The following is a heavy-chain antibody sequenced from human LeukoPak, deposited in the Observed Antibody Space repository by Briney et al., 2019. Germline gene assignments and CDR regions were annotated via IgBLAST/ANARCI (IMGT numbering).Heavy chain of an antibody. J-gene: IGHJ4*02. CDR2: INHSGST. V-gene: IGHV4-34*01. D-gene: IGHD6-19*01. CDR1: GGSFSGYY. Sequence: SETLSLTCAVYGGSFSGYYWSWIRQPPGKGLEWIGEINHSGSTNYNPSLKSRVTISVDTSKNQFSLKLSSVTAADTAVYYCARQQWLASPFDYWGQGTLVTVSS. CDR3: ARQQWLASPFDY.